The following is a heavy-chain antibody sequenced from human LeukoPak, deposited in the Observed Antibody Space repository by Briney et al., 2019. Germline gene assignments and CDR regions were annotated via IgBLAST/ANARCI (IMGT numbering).Heavy chain of an antibody. Sequence: GASVKVSCKASGYTFTSYDINWVRQAPGQGLEWMGWINPNSGGTNYAQKFQGRVTMTRDTSISTAYMELSRLRSDDTAVYYCARVGGEKWELFDHFSYYFDYWGQGTLVTVSS. CDR1: GYTFTSYD. CDR2: INPNSGGT. V-gene: IGHV1-2*02. CDR3: ARVGGEKWELFDHFSYYFDY. D-gene: IGHD1-26*01. J-gene: IGHJ4*02.